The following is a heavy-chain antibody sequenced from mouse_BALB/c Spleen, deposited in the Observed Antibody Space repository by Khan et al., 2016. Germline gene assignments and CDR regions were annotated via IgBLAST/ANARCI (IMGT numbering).Heavy chain of an antibody. CDR2: IWPGGST. V-gene: IGHV2-9*02. CDR1: GFSLTNSG. Sequence: VQLQESGPGLVAPSQSLSITCTVPGFSLTNSGVHWIRQPPGKGLEWLGVIWPGGSTDYNSALMSRLSITKDNSQNQVFLKMISLQTDDTAMYYSARDDQDYDAWFASWGQGTLVIVSA. J-gene: IGHJ3*01. D-gene: IGHD2-4*01. CDR3: ARDDQDYDAWFAS.